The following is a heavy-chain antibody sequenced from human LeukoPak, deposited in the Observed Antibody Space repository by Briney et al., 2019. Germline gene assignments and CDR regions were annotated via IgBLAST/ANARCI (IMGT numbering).Heavy chain of an antibody. CDR3: ARGRSIYCSSTSCYHPAFDP. D-gene: IGHD2-2*01. CDR2: ISSSSYI. Sequence: GGSLRLSCAASGFTFSSYSMNWVRQAPGKGLEWVSSISSSSYIYYADSVKGRFTISRDNAKNSLYLQMNSLRAEDTAVYYCARGRSIYCSSTSCYHPAFDPWGQGTLVTVSS. V-gene: IGHV3-21*01. J-gene: IGHJ5*02. CDR1: GFTFSSYS.